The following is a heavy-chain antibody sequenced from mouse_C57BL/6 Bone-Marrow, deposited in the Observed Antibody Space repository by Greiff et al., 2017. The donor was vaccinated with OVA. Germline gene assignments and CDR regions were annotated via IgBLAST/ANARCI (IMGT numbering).Heavy chain of an antibody. D-gene: IGHD1-1*01. CDR2: ISSGGDYI. Sequence: EVMLVESGEGLVKPGGSLKLSCAASGFTFSSYAMSWVRQTPEKRLEWVAYISSGGDYIYYADTVKGRFTISRDNARNTLYLQMSSLKSEDTAMYYCTRAYYGSPYYFDYWGQGTTLTVSS. V-gene: IGHV5-9-1*02. CDR3: TRAYYGSPYYFDY. CDR1: GFTFSSYA. J-gene: IGHJ2*01.